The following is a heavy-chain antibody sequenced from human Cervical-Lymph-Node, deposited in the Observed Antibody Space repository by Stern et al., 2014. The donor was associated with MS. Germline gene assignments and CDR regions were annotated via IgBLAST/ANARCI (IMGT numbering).Heavy chain of an antibody. J-gene: IGHJ4*02. D-gene: IGHD6-19*01. Sequence: VQLVESGGGVVQPGRSLRLSCEASGFTFASYGVHWVRQPPGTGLGWVAVISYDGSNRYYADSVKGRFTIARDSTKNTVHLQMNSLRADDTALYYCAKNTMGIAVAGLFDYWGQGILVTVSS. V-gene: IGHV3-30*18. CDR2: ISYDGSNR. CDR1: GFTFASYG. CDR3: AKNTMGIAVAGLFDY.